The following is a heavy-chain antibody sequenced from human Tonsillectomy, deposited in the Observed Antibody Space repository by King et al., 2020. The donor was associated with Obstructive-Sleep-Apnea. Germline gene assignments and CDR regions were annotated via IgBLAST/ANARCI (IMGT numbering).Heavy chain of an antibody. Sequence: RLQLQESGPGLVKPSETLSLTCTVSGDSISSGFYSWGWIRQPPGKGPEWIGTILYSGGTHYSPSLMSRVTMSVDRSKNLLSLSLTSVTAADTAVYFCARVGYGSSFGMDVWGQGTTVTVSS. V-gene: IGHV4-39*06. CDR2: ILYSGGT. D-gene: IGHD6-6*01. CDR1: GDSISSGFYS. CDR3: ARVGYGSSFGMDV. J-gene: IGHJ6*02.